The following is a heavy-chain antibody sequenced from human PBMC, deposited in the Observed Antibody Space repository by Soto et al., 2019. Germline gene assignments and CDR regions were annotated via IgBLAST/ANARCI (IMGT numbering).Heavy chain of an antibody. Sequence: GESLRISCKGSGYRFTNYWIGWVRQMPGKGLEWKGIIYPGDSDTRYSPSFKGQVTISADKSINNAYLQWRSLKASDTAMYYCARSWNSGSFFDYWGRGTLVTVS. D-gene: IGHD5-12*01. CDR1: GYRFTNYW. CDR3: ARSWNSGSFFDY. J-gene: IGHJ4*01. CDR2: IYPGDSDT. V-gene: IGHV5-51*01.